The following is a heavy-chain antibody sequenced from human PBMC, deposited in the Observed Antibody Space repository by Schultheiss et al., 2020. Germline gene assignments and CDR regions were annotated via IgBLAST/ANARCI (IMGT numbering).Heavy chain of an antibody. D-gene: IGHD7-27*01. CDR3: ARDLAGDDYFDY. CDR2: INTDGSST. CDR1: GFTFSSYW. J-gene: IGHJ4*02. Sequence: GGSLRLSCAVSGFTFSSYWMHWVRQGPGKGLVWVSRINTDGSSTNYADSVKGQFTISRDNAKNTLYLQMNSLRAEDTAVYHCARDLAGDDYFDYWGQGTLVTVSS. V-gene: IGHV3-74*01.